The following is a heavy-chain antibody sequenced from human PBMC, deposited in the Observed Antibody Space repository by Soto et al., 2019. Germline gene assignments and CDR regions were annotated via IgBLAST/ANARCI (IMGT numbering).Heavy chain of an antibody. Sequence: SETLSLTCTVSGGSISSSSYYWGWIRQPPGKGLEWIGSIYYSGSTYYNPSLKSRVTISVDTSKNQFSLKLSSVTAADTAVYYCARQLAGYSGYVDYWGQGTLVTVSS. CDR1: GGSISSSSYY. V-gene: IGHV4-39*01. CDR2: IYYSGST. D-gene: IGHD5-12*01. CDR3: ARQLAGYSGYVDY. J-gene: IGHJ4*02.